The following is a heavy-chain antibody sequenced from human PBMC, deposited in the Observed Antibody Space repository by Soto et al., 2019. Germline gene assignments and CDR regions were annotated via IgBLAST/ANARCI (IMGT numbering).Heavy chain of an antibody. Sequence: AQLVESGGGLVQPGGSLRLSCAASGFTFSNYWMHWVRQVPGEGPVWVSGLNRDGSRTDYADYVRGRFTIFRDNARNTLSPQMNSLRAEDMAMYYCAIHLGGAGSYWGQGTLVTVSS. CDR1: GFTFSNYW. J-gene: IGHJ4*02. CDR3: AIHLGGAGSY. V-gene: IGHV3-74*01. D-gene: IGHD1-26*01. CDR2: LNRDGSRT.